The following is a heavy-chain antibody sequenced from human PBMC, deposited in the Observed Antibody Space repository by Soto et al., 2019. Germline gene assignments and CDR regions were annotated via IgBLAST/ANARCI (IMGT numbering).Heavy chain of an antibody. J-gene: IGHJ4*02. CDR1: GYTLTELS. CDR2: FDPEDGET. Sequence: ASVKVSCKVSGYTLTELSMHWVRQAPGKGLEWMGGFDPEDGETIYAQKFQGRVTMTEDTSTDTAYMELSSLRSEDTAVYYCATVVGSGSYYNGYYFDYWGQGTLVTVSS. V-gene: IGHV1-24*01. CDR3: ATVVGSGSYYNGYYFDY. D-gene: IGHD3-10*01.